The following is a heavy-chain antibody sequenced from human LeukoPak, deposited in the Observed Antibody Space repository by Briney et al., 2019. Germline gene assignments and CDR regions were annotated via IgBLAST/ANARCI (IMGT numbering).Heavy chain of an antibody. CDR2: IKGKTDGGTP. Sequence: GGSLRLSCAASGFTFSSAWMTWVRQAPGKGLEWVGRIKGKTDGGTPDYAAPVKGRFTISRDHSEDTLYLQMTSLRPEDTALYYCAGGTGWLIDSWGQGTLVTVSS. CDR3: AGGTGWLIDS. V-gene: IGHV3-15*01. CDR1: GFTFSSAW. D-gene: IGHD3-9*01. J-gene: IGHJ4*02.